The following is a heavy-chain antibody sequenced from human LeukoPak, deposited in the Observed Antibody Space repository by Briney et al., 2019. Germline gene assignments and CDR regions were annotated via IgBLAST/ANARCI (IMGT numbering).Heavy chain of an antibody. V-gene: IGHV4-34*01. D-gene: IGHD6-19*01. J-gene: IGHJ6*03. Sequence: SETLSLTCAVYGGSFSGYYWSWIRQPPGKGLEWIGEINHSGSTNYNPSLKSRVTISVDTSKNQFSLKLSSVTAADTAVYYCATSYSSGWYAGYYYYMDVLGKGTTVTVSS. CDR3: ATSYSSGWYAGYYYYMDV. CDR2: INHSGST. CDR1: GGSFSGYY.